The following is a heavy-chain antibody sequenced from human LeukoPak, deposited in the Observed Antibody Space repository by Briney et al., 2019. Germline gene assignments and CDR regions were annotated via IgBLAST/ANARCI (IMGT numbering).Heavy chain of an antibody. CDR2: INDSEST. D-gene: IGHD6-13*01. CDR3: ARETAAAGFLIRLNDY. J-gene: IGHJ4*02. Sequence: SETLSLTCAVYGGSFSGYYWSWIRQPPGTGLEWIGEINDSESTNYNPSLKSRVTISVDTYKKQFSLKLSSVTAADTAIYYCARETAAAGFLIRLNDYWGQGTLVTVSS. CDR1: GGSFSGYY. V-gene: IGHV4-34*01.